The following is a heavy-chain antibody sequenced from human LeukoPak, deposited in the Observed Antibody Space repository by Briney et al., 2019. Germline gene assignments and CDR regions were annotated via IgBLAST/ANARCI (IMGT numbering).Heavy chain of an antibody. D-gene: IGHD1-26*01. J-gene: IGHJ4*02. V-gene: IGHV4-59*05. CDR2: IYYSGST. Sequence: GSLRLSCAASGFTFSSYSMNWVRQAPGKGLEWIGSIYYSGSTYYNPSLKSRVTISVDTSKNQFSLKLSSVTAADTAVYYCARDRPRGGGSYGYFDYWGQGTLVTVSS. CDR3: ARDRPRGGGSYGYFDY. CDR1: GFTFSSYS.